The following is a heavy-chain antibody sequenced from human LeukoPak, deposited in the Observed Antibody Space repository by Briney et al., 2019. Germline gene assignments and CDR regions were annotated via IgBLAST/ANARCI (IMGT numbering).Heavy chain of an antibody. CDR3: TVTTRDYYYGMDV. V-gene: IGHV4-59*06. Sequence: SETLSLTCTVSGGSISSYYWSWIRQPPGKGLEWVGYINYSGTTYYDPSLKSRVTISVDKSKNQFSLKLNSVTAADTAVYYCTVTTRDYYYGMDVWGQGTTVTVSS. J-gene: IGHJ6*02. CDR2: INYSGTT. CDR1: GGSISSYY. D-gene: IGHD4-11*01.